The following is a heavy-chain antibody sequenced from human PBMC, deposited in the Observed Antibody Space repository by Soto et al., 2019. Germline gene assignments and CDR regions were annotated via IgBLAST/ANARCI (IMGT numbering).Heavy chain of an antibody. CDR1: GFTVSSFA. Sequence: EVQLLESGGGLVQPGGSLRLSCAVSGFTVSSFAMSWVRQAPGKGLEWVSVISSSGGTTYYADSVKGRFTISRDNSKNTLYLQMNSLRAEDTAVYYCARDYNYACDYWGQGTLVTVSS. J-gene: IGHJ4*02. CDR3: ARDYNYACDY. D-gene: IGHD3-16*01. V-gene: IGHV3-23*01. CDR2: ISSSGGTT.